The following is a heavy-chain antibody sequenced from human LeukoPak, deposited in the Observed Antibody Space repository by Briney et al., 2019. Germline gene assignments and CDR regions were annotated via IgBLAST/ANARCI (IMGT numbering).Heavy chain of an antibody. CDR2: IYSGGST. CDR3: ARVSILTGYSSFDI. Sequence: GGSLRLSCAASGFTVSSNYMSWVRQAPGKGLEWVSVIYSGGSTYYADSVKGRFTISRDNSKNTLYLQMNSLRAEDTAVYYCARVSILTGYSSFDIWGRGTMVTVSS. D-gene: IGHD3-9*01. V-gene: IGHV3-66*01. J-gene: IGHJ3*02. CDR1: GFTVSSNY.